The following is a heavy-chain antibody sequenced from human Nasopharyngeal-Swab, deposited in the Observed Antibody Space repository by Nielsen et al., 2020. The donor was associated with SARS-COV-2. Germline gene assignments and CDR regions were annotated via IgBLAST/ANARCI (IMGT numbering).Heavy chain of an antibody. Sequence: LSLTCAASGFTFDDYAMHWVRQAPGKGLEWVSGISWNSGSIGYADSVKGRFTISRDNAKNSLYLQMNSLRAEDTALYYCAKALSGVVRGVMNYWGQGTLVTVSS. V-gene: IGHV3-9*01. CDR3: AKALSGVVRGVMNY. CDR2: ISWNSGSI. J-gene: IGHJ4*02. D-gene: IGHD3-10*01. CDR1: GFTFDDYA.